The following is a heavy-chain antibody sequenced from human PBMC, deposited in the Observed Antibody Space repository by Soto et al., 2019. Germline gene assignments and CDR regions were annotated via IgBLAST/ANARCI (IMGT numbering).Heavy chain of an antibody. CDR2: IDPSDSYT. CDR1: GYSFTSYW. Sequence: EVQLVQSGAEVKKPGESLRISCKGSGYSFTSYWISWVRQMPGKGLEWMGRIDPSDSYTNYSPSFQGHVTISADKSISTAYLQWSSLKASDTAMYYCARLPFLYSSSSHSPTNYYGMDVWGQGTTVTVSS. D-gene: IGHD6-13*01. V-gene: IGHV5-10-1*03. CDR3: ARLPFLYSSSSHSPTNYYGMDV. J-gene: IGHJ6*02.